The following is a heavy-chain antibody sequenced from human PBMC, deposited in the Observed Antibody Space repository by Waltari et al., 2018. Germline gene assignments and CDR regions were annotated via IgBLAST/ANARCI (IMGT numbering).Heavy chain of an antibody. CDR3: TREQHVYYYYGMDV. CDR2: IRSKAYGGTT. CDR1: GFTFGDYA. D-gene: IGHD6-13*01. J-gene: IGHJ6*02. Sequence: EVQLVESGGGLVQPGRSLRLSCTASGFTFGDYAMSWFRQAPGKGLEWVGCIRSKAYGGTTEYAASVKGRFTISRDDSKSIAYLQMNSLKTEDTAVYYCTREQHVYYYYGMDVWGQGTTVTVSS. V-gene: IGHV3-49*03.